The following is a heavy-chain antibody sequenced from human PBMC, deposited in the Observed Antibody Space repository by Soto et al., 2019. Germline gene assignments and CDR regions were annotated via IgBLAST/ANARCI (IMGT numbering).Heavy chain of an antibody. CDR3: ARSLWFGESYYYYGMDV. D-gene: IGHD3-10*01. CDR2: IIPIFGTA. J-gene: IGHJ6*02. CDR1: GGTFSSYA. V-gene: IGHV1-69*01. Sequence: QVQLVQSGAEVKKPGSSVKVSCKASGGTFSSYAISWVRQAPGQGLEWMGGIIPIFGTANYAQKFQGRVTITADESTSTAYMELSSLRSEDTAVYYCARSLWFGESYYYYGMDVWGQGTTVTVSS.